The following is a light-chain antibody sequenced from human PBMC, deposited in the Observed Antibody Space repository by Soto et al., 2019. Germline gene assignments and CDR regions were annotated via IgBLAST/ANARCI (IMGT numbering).Light chain of an antibody. Sequence: DIQMTQSPSSVSASVGDRVTITCRASQGISSLFVWYQQKPGKAPKLLIHTASSLQSGVPSRFSGSGSGTDFTLTISSLQPEDFATYYCQQANSFPLTFGGGTKVEIK. J-gene: IGKJ4*01. CDR1: QGISSL. V-gene: IGKV1-12*01. CDR2: TAS. CDR3: QQANSFPLT.